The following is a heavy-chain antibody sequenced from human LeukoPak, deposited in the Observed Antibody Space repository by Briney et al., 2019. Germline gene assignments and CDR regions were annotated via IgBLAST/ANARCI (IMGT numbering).Heavy chain of an antibody. D-gene: IGHD1-1*01. CDR3: ARGRRDSRTGNWFVES. Sequence: SGGSLRLSCVASGVTFSDYYMDWVRQAPGKGLEWVGRIKHRAERYSTEYAASVKGRFTISREGSRNSLYLQMNNLETGDTAVYYCARGRRDSRTGNWFVESWGQGVLVTVSS. CDR2: IKHRAERYST. J-gene: IGHJ4*02. V-gene: IGHV3-72*01. CDR1: GVTFSDYY.